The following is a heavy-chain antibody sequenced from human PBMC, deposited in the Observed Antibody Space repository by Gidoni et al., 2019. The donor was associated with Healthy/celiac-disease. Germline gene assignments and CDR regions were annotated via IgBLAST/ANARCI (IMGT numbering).Heavy chain of an antibody. D-gene: IGHD2-15*01. CDR2: IYHSGST. J-gene: IGHJ6*02. CDR3: ALCSSDYYYGMDV. Sequence: QVHLQESGPGLVKPSGTLSLTCAVSGCSISSSNWGSWVRQPPGKGLEWIGEIYHSGSTNYNPSLKSRVTISVDKSKNQFSLKLSSVTAADTAVYYCALCSSDYYYGMDVWGQGTTVTVSS. CDR1: GCSISSSNW. V-gene: IGHV4-4*02.